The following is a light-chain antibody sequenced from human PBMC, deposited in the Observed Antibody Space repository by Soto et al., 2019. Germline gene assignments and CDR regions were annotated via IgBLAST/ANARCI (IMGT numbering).Light chain of an antibody. CDR3: SSYVGTNSYV. V-gene: IGLV2-8*01. J-gene: IGLJ1*01. CDR1: SSDVGGYNY. Sequence: QSVLTQPPSASVSPGQSVTISCTRTSSDVGGYNYVSWYQHHPGKAPKLIIYEVYKRPSGVPDRFSGSKSGNTAALTVSGLQAEDEADYYCSSYVGTNSYVFGTGTKVTVL. CDR2: EVY.